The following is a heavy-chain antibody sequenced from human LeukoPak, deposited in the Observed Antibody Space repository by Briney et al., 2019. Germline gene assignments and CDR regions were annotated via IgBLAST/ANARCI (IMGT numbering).Heavy chain of an antibody. V-gene: IGHV4-30-2*01. CDR2: IYHSGST. CDR3: ARANTAMVGRYFDL. Sequence: SETLSLTCAVSGGSISSGGYSWSWIRQPPGKGLEWIGYIYHSGSTYYNPSLKSRVTISVDRSKNQFSLELSSVTAADTAVYYCARANTAMVGRYFDLWGRGTLVTVSS. J-gene: IGHJ2*01. CDR1: GGSISSGGYS. D-gene: IGHD5-18*01.